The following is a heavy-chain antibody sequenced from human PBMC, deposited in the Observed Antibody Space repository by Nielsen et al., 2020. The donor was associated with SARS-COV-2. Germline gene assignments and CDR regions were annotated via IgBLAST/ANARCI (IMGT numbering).Heavy chain of an antibody. CDR1: GFTFSSYA. V-gene: IGHV3-30*14. D-gene: IGHD4-11*01. CDR2: ISYDGSNK. J-gene: IGHJ3*02. Sequence: GESLKISCAASGFTFSSYAMHWVRQAPGKGLEWVAVISYDGSNKYYADSVKGRFTISRDTSRNTLYLQMKSLRPEDTAVYYCARDGLQRSDALDIWGRGTKVTVSS. CDR3: ARDGLQRSDALDI.